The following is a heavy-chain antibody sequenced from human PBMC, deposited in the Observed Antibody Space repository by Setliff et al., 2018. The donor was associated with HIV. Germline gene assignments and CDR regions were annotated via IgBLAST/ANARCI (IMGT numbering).Heavy chain of an antibody. V-gene: IGHV2-70*17. CDR3: ARLVFYSSPVVRGYYFDY. CDR2: IDWDGAK. Sequence: SGPTLVNPTQTLTLTCTFSGFSLRTSGMCVSWIRQPPGKALEWLARIDWDGAKFYSTSLKTRLTISKDTSKNQVVLTMTNMDPVDTATYYCARLVFYSSPVVRGYYFDYWGQGTLVTV. CDR1: GFSLRTSGMC. D-gene: IGHD6-13*01. J-gene: IGHJ4*02.